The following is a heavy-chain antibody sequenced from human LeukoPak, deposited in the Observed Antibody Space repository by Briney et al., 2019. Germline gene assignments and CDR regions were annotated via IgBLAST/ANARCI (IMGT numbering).Heavy chain of an antibody. J-gene: IGHJ4*02. CDR1: GFTVSSNY. Sequence: GGSLRLSCAASGFTVSSNYMSWLRQAPGKGLEWVSVMYAGGSTYYAASVKGRVTISRDSSKNTLYLQMNSLRVEDTAMYYCARSGSGWFDYWGQGTLVTVSS. CDR3: ARSGSGWFDY. V-gene: IGHV3-53*01. D-gene: IGHD6-19*01. CDR2: MYAGGST.